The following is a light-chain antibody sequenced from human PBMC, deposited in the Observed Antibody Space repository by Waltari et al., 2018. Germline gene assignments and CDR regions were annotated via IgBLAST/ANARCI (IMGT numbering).Light chain of an antibody. J-gene: IGKJ2*01. CDR3: QQYYFTPYT. V-gene: IGKV1-NL1*01. CDR1: QGISNS. Sequence: DIQMTQSPSSLSASVGDRVTITCRASQGISNSLAWYQQKPGKAHKLLLYGASRLESGVPPRCSGSGSVTDYTLTISSLQPDDFATYHWQQYYFTPYTVGLGTKLDIK. CDR2: GAS.